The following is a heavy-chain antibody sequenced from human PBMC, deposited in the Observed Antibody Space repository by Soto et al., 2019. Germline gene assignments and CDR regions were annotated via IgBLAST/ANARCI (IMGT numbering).Heavy chain of an antibody. CDR3: ARQWVYDILTGYSPYYYGMDV. D-gene: IGHD3-9*01. V-gene: IGHV4-39*01. CDR2: IYYSGST. J-gene: IGHJ6*02. Sequence: PSETLSVTCTVSGGSISSSSYYWGWIRQPPGKGLEWIGSIYYSGSTYYNPSLKSRVTISVDTSKNQFSLKLSSVTAADTAVYYCARQWVYDILTGYSPYYYGMDVWGQGTTVTVSS. CDR1: GGSISSSSYY.